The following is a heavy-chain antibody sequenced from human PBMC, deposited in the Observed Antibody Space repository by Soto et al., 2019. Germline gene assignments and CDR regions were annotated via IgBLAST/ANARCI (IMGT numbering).Heavy chain of an antibody. CDR3: ARQYDFGFYFDY. J-gene: IGHJ4*02. CDR1: GGTFSSYA. D-gene: IGHD3-3*01. V-gene: IGHV1-69*13. Sequence: SVKVSCKASGGTFSSYAISWVRQAPGQGLEWMGGIIPIFGTANYAQKFQGRVTITADESTSTAYMELSSLRSEDTAVYYCARQYDFGFYFDYWGQGTLVTVSS. CDR2: IIPIFGTA.